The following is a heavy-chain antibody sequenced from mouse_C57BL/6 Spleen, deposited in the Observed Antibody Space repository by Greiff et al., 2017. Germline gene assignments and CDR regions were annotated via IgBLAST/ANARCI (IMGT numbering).Heavy chain of an antibody. CDR3: ARSGGNYLDY. CDR2: IYPGDGDT. CDR1: GYAFSSYW. J-gene: IGHJ2*01. D-gene: IGHD3-1*01. Sequence: VQLQESGAELVKPGASVKISCKASGYAFSSYWMNWVKQRPGKGLEGIGQIYPGDGDTNYNGKFKGKGTLTADKSSSTAYMPLISLTSEDSAVYFCARSGGNYLDYWGQGTTLTVSS. V-gene: IGHV1-80*01.